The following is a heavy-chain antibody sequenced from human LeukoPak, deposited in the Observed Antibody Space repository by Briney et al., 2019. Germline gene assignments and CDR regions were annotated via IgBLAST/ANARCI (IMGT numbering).Heavy chain of an antibody. CDR3: ARRVYYYDTSPTLLGMGFDY. CDR1: GFTFSSYW. Sequence: GGSLRLSCAASGFTFSSYWMSWVRQAPGKGLEWVANIKQDGSEKDYVDSVKGRFTISRDNAKNSLYLQMNSLRAEDTALYYCARRVYYYDTSPTLLGMGFDYWGQGTLVTVSS. D-gene: IGHD3-22*01. J-gene: IGHJ4*02. V-gene: IGHV3-7*03. CDR2: IKQDGSEK.